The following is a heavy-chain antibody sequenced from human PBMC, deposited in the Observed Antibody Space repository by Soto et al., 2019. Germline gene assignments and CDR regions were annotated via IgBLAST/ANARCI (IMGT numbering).Heavy chain of an antibody. J-gene: IGHJ4*02. CDR3: ARDSAAGDH. V-gene: IGHV1-46*01. Sequence: QVQLVQSGAEVKKPGASVKVSCRTSGYTFTHYYIHWVRQAPGQGLEWLAIINPASGSTNYAQDFPGRVTMTMDASTTTVYTELSGLRAEDTAIFACARDSAAGDHWGERTLVTVSS. CDR2: INPASGST. CDR1: GYTFTHYY. D-gene: IGHD6-13*01.